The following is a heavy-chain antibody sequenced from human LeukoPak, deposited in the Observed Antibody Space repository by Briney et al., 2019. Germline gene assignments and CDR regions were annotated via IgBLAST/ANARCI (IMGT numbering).Heavy chain of an antibody. CDR3: AREGTTVVTPSHAFDI. V-gene: IGHV4-59*01. CDR1: GGSISSYY. CDR2: IYYSGST. J-gene: IGHJ3*02. D-gene: IGHD4-23*01. Sequence: SETLSLTCTVSGGSISSYYWSWIRQSPGKVLEWIGCIYYSGSTNYNPSLKSRVTISVDTSKNQFSLKLSSVSAADTAVYYWAREGTTVVTPSHAFDIWGQGTMVTVSS.